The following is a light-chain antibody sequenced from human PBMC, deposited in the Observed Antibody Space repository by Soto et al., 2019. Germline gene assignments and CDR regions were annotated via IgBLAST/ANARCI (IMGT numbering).Light chain of an antibody. CDR2: GVS. V-gene: IGKV3-15*01. CDR1: QSVSTN. J-gene: IGKJ4*01. Sequence: DIVMTQSPATLSVSPGETATLSCRASQSVSTNLAWYQQKPGQAPRLLIYGVSTRATGLPARFSGSGSGTIFTLTIGSLQSEDSALYFCQQYNNWPLTFGGGTKVDIK. CDR3: QQYNNWPLT.